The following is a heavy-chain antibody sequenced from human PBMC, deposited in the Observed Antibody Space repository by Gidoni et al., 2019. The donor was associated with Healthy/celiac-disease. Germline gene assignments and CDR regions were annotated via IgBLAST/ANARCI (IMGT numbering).Heavy chain of an antibody. Sequence: QVQLVESEGGLVKPGGSLRLSCAASGFPFSDYYMIWIRQAPGKGLEWVSYISSSSSYTNYADSVKGRFTISRDNAKNSLYLQMNSLRAEDTAVYYCARDVGDIAARPDAFDIWGQGTMVTVSS. V-gene: IGHV3-11*06. CDR2: ISSSSSYT. D-gene: IGHD6-6*01. CDR1: GFPFSDYY. CDR3: ARDVGDIAARPDAFDI. J-gene: IGHJ3*02.